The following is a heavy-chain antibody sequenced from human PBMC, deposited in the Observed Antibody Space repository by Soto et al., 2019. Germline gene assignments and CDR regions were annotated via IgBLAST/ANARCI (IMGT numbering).Heavy chain of an antibody. Sequence: QVQLQESGPGLVKPSQTLSLTCTVSGGSISSGGYYWSWIRQHPGKGLEWIGYIYYSGSTYYNPSLKRRVXXSXDXXKSQFSLKRSSVTAADTAVYYCYDSSGSEVIRFDYGGQGTLVTVSS. V-gene: IGHV4-31*03. J-gene: IGHJ4*02. CDR2: IYYSGST. D-gene: IGHD3-22*01. CDR1: GGSISSGGYY. CDR3: YDSSGSEVIRFDY.